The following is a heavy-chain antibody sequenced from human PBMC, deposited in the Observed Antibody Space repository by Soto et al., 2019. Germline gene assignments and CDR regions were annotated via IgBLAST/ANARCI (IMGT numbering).Heavy chain of an antibody. CDR2: INHDGTVK. Sequence: EVHLVESGGDLVQPGGSLRLSCTASGFTLSTYWMNWVRQTPGQGLEWVANINHDGTVKHYVDSVKDRFTISRDNAKNSLYLQMNSLRPDATAVYYCAGGTGWFIVDWGQGTLVTVSS. J-gene: IGHJ4*02. CDR1: GFTLSTYW. CDR3: AGGTGWFIVD. V-gene: IGHV3-7*02. D-gene: IGHD6-19*01.